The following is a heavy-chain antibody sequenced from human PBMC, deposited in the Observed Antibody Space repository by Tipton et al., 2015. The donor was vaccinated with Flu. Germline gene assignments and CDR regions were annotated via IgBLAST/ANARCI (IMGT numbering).Heavy chain of an antibody. J-gene: IGHJ4*02. CDR2: IYYSGST. V-gene: IGHV4-39*07. CDR3: ARGLFSSGSYYIDY. CDR1: GGSISSSSYY. Sequence: LRLSCTVSGGSISSSSYYWGWIRQPPGKGLEWIGSIYYSGSTYYNPSLKSRVTISVDTSKNQFSLKLSSVTAADTAVYYCARGLFSSGSYYIDYWGQGTLVTVSS. D-gene: IGHD3-10*01.